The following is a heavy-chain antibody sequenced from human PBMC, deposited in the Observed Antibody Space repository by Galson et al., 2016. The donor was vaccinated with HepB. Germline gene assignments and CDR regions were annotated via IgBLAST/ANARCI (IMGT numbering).Heavy chain of an antibody. V-gene: IGHV3-30*03. CDR3: ARGSGTYYARWYDP. D-gene: IGHD1-26*01. J-gene: IGHJ5*02. CDR1: GFNFDSYG. Sequence: SLRLSCAASGFNFDSYGMHWVRQTPGKGLEWVAVISSTGNNIHYAPSVKGRFTISRDNSNSTLYLQLNTLRTEDAAVYYCARGSGTYYARWYDPWGQGTLVFVTS. CDR2: ISSTGNNI.